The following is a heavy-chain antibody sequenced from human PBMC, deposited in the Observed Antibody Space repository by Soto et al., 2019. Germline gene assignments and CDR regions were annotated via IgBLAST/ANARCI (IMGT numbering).Heavy chain of an antibody. V-gene: IGHV3-23*01. CDR3: ARGGSAMVPNDY. D-gene: IGHD5-18*01. Sequence: EVQLLESGGGLVQPGGSLRLSCAASGFTFSSYVMTWVRQAPGKGLEWVSAIGGGGTSAYYADSVKGRFTISRDNSKNMLYVQMTSLRAEDTAVYYCARGGSAMVPNDYWGQGTLVTVSS. CDR2: IGGGGTSA. CDR1: GFTFSSYV. J-gene: IGHJ4*02.